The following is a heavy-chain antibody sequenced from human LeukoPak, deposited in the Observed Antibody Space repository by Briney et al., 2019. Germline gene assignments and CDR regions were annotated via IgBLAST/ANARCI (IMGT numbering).Heavy chain of an antibody. CDR2: IYHSGGT. J-gene: IGHJ4*02. D-gene: IGHD5-18*01. Sequence: SETLSLTCTVSGYSIGSDYYWGWIRQPPGKGLEWIGSIYHSGGTYYNPSLKSRVTISIDTPKNQFSLKLSSVTAADTAVYFCARDPDTAMAQSDYWGQGTLVTVSS. CDR3: ARDPDTAMAQSDY. V-gene: IGHV4-38-2*02. CDR1: GYSIGSDYY.